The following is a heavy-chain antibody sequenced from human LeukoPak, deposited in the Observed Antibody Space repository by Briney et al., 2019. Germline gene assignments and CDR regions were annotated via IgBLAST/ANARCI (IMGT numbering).Heavy chain of an antibody. Sequence: ASVKVSCKASGYIFTSYGITWVRQAPGQGLEWMGWINAYDGNTNSAQKFQGRVIMTTDTSASTAYMELRSLRPDDTAVYYCVRDGYGSGKGFFDYWGQGTLVTVSS. V-gene: IGHV1-18*01. CDR3: VRDGYGSGKGFFDY. CDR1: GYIFTSYG. D-gene: IGHD3-10*01. J-gene: IGHJ4*02. CDR2: INAYDGNT.